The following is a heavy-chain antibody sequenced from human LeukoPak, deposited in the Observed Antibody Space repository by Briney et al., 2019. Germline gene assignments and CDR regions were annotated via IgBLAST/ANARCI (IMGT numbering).Heavy chain of an antibody. V-gene: IGHV4-59*01. CDR1: GRSISSYY. CDR2: VYYSGST. J-gene: IGHJ6*02. CDR3: ARETYYYGMDV. Sequence: SGTLSLTCTGSGRSISSYYWSWIRQPPGKGLARFGYVYYSGSTTYNPSPKNRVTISVHTSKNQFSLKRSSVTAADTAVYYCARETYYYGMDVWGQGTTVTASS.